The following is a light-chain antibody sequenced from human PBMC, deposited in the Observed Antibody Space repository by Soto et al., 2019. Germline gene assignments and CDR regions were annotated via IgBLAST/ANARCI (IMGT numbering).Light chain of an antibody. CDR3: QQNENLPPT. V-gene: IGKV1-33*01. CDR2: DAS. CDR1: QDIGKY. Sequence: DIQMTQSPSSLSASLGDTVTITCQASQDIGKYLNWYQQRPGKAPDLLIYDASNLETGVPSRFSGSGSGTDFALTFSSLQPEDFTTYLCQQNENLPPTFGGGTKVEIK. J-gene: IGKJ4*01.